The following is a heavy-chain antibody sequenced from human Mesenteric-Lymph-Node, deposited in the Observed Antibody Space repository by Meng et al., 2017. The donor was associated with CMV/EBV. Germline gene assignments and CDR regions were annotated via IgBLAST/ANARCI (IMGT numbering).Heavy chain of an antibody. J-gene: IGHJ4*02. Sequence: ASGSILTGYYIHWVRQAPGQGLEWMGWINPYNGNTNFVQRFQGRVTMTTDTSISTAYMELSSLRSDDTALYYCARGYYDASGYPPDYWGQGTLVTVSS. CDR3: ARGYYDASGYPPDY. CDR1: GSILTGYY. V-gene: IGHV1-2*02. CDR2: INPYNGNT. D-gene: IGHD3-22*01.